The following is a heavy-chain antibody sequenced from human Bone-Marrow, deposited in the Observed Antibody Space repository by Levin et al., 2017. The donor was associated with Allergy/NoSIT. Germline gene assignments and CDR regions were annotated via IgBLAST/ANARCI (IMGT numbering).Heavy chain of an antibody. D-gene: IGHD2-2*01. CDR2: IIPIFGTA. CDR3: ARGSRYCSSTSCYFNYYYYMDV. J-gene: IGHJ6*03. V-gene: IGHV1-69*06. Sequence: SVKVSCKASGGTFSSYAISWVRQAPGQGLEWMGGIIPIFGTANYAQKFQGRVTITADKSTSTAYMELSSLRSEDTAVYYCARGSRYCSSTSCYFNYYYYMDVWGKGTTVTVSS. CDR1: GGTFSSYA.